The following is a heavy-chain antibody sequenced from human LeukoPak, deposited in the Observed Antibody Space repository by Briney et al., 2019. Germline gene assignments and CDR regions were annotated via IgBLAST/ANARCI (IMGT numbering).Heavy chain of an antibody. Sequence: PGGSLRLSCAASGFTFSHAWMNWVRQAPGKGLEWVSSISSSSSYIYYADSVKGRFTISRDNAKNSLYLQMNSLRAEDTAVYYCARDLYSYRPPYYYYGMDVWGQGTTVTVSS. V-gene: IGHV3-21*01. CDR1: GFTFSHAW. CDR3: ARDLYSYRPPYYYYGMDV. D-gene: IGHD5-18*01. CDR2: ISSSSSYI. J-gene: IGHJ6*02.